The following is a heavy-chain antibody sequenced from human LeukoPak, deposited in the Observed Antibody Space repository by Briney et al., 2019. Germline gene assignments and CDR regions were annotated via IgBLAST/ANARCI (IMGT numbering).Heavy chain of an antibody. D-gene: IGHD2-15*01. CDR3: AKDFLSTGGSII. CDR2: ITGSGDIT. Sequence: SGGSLRLSCAASGFTFSSYAMSWVRQAPGKGLEWVSVITGSGDITYYADSVKGRFTISRDNSKNTAYLQMNSLRAEDTAVYYCAKDFLSTGGSIIWGRGTLVTVSS. J-gene: IGHJ4*02. CDR1: GFTFSSYA. V-gene: IGHV3-23*01.